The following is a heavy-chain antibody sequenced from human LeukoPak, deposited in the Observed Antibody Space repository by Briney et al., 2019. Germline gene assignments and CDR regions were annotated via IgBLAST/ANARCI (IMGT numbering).Heavy chain of an antibody. CDR1: GFTFSSYS. CDR2: ISISSRYI. Sequence: GGSLRLSCAASGFTFSSYSMNWVRQAPGKGLQWVSSISISSRYIYYADSVKGRFTISRDNAKNSLYLQMNRLRAEDTAVYYCARDPHYYDSSDTYYYHYMDVWGKGTTVTVSS. V-gene: IGHV3-21*01. D-gene: IGHD3-22*01. CDR3: ARDPHYYDSSDTYYYHYMDV. J-gene: IGHJ6*03.